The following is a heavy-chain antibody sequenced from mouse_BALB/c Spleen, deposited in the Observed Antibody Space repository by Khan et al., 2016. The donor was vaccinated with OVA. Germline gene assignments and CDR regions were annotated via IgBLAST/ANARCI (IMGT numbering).Heavy chain of an antibody. D-gene: IGHD1-2*01. J-gene: IGHJ2*01. CDR2: ISYSGST. Sequence: VQLQQSGPGLVKPSQSLSLTGTVTGYSITSGYGWNWIRQFPGNKLEWMGYISYSGSTNYNPSLKSRISITRDTSKNQFFLQLNSVTTEDTATYYCARTARIKYWGQGTTLTVSS. V-gene: IGHV3-2*02. CDR3: ARTARIKY. CDR1: GYSITSGYG.